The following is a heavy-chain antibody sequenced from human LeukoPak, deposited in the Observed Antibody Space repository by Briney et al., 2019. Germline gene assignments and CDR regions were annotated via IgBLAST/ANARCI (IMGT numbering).Heavy chain of an antibody. D-gene: IGHD4-17*01. CDR1: GFTFSSYG. CDR3: AKDRRGPTVLKTFDY. Sequence: GGSLRLSCAASGFTFSSYGMHWVRQAPGKGLEWVAVISYDGSNKYYADSVKGRFTISRDNSKNTLYLQMSSLRAEDTAVYYCAKDRRGPTVLKTFDYWGQGTLVTVSS. CDR2: ISYDGSNK. J-gene: IGHJ4*02. V-gene: IGHV3-30*18.